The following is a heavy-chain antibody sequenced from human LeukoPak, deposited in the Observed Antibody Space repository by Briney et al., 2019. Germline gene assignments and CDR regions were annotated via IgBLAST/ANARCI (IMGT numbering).Heavy chain of an antibody. CDR1: GGSFSGYY. Sequence: SETLSLTCAVYGGSFSGYYWSWIRQPPGKGLEWIGEINHSRSTNYNPSLKSRVTISVDTSKNQFSLKLSSVTAADTAVYYCASLGIAVAGTGYYFDYWGQGTLVTVSS. D-gene: IGHD6-19*01. V-gene: IGHV4-34*01. J-gene: IGHJ4*02. CDR3: ASLGIAVAGTGYYFDY. CDR2: INHSRST.